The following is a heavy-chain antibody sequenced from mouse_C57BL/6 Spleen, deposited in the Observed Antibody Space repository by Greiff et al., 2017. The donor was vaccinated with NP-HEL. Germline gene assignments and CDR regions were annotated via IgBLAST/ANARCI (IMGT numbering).Heavy chain of an antibody. CDR1: GFTFSDYY. J-gene: IGHJ1*03. Sequence: EVKVVESGGGLVQPGGSLKLSCAASGFTFSDYYMYWVRQTPEKRLEWVAYISTGGGSTYYPDTVKGRFTISRDNAKNTLYLQMSRLKSEDTAMYYCARVGSSSWYFDVWGTGTTVTVSS. V-gene: IGHV5-12*01. D-gene: IGHD1-1*01. CDR2: ISTGGGST. CDR3: ARVGSSSWYFDV.